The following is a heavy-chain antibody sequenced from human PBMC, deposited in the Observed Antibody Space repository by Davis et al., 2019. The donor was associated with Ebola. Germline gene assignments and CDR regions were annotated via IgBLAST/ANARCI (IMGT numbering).Heavy chain of an antibody. J-gene: IGHJ4*02. CDR2: ISSSSSYI. D-gene: IGHD1-26*01. Sequence: GESLKISCAASGFTFSSYSMNWVRQAPGKGLEWVSSISSSSSYIYYADSVKGRFTISRDNAKNSLYLQMNSLRAEDTAVYYCARAQKLTGSFDYWGQGTLVTVSS. CDR3: ARAQKLTGSFDY. CDR1: GFTFSSYS. V-gene: IGHV3-21*01.